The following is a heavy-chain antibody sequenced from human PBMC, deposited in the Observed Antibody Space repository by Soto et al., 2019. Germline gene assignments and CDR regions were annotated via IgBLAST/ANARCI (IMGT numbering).Heavy chain of an antibody. CDR3: AKDRVDSSGWLESFDY. V-gene: IGHV3-30*18. D-gene: IGHD6-19*01. J-gene: IGHJ4*02. Sequence: QVQLLESGGGVVQPGRSLRLSCAASGFTFSSYGMHWVRQAPGKGLEWVAVISYDGSNKYYADSVKGRFTISRDNSKNTLYLQMNSLRAEDTAVYYCAKDRVDSSGWLESFDYWGQGTLVTVSS. CDR1: GFTFSSYG. CDR2: ISYDGSNK.